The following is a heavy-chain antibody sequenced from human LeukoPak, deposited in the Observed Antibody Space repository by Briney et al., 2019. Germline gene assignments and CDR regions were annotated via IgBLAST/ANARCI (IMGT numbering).Heavy chain of an antibody. CDR1: GYTFTGYC. CDR2: INPNSGGT. CDR3: ARGDYYYYYMDV. J-gene: IGHJ6*03. V-gene: IGHV1-2*02. Sequence: ASVTVSCKASGYTFTGYCMHWVRQAPGQGLEWMGWINPNSGGTNYAQKFQGRVTMTRDTSISTAYMELSRLRSDDTAVYYCARGDYYYYYMDVWGKGTTVTISS.